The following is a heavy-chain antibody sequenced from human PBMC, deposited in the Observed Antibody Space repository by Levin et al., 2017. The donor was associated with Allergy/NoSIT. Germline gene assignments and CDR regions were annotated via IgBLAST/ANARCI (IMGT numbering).Heavy chain of an antibody. J-gene: IGHJ3*02. CDR3: ASRSLVVAANPGAFDI. D-gene: IGHD2-15*01. Sequence: GGSLRLSCAASGFTFSSYSMNWVRQAPGKGLEWVSSISSSSSYIYYADSVKGRFTISRDNAKNSLYLQMNSLRAEDTAVYYCASRSLVVAANPGAFDIWGQGTMVTVSS. CDR1: GFTFSSYS. V-gene: IGHV3-21*01. CDR2: ISSSSSYI.